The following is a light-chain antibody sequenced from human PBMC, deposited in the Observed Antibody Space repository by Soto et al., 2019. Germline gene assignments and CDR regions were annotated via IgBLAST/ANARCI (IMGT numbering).Light chain of an antibody. V-gene: IGLV1-44*01. CDR3: AAWDVSLSGPV. CDR2: NNN. J-gene: IGLJ2*01. CDR1: SSNIGSNT. Sequence: QSVLTQPPSASGTPGQRVTISCSGSSSNIGSNTENWYQQLPGTTPTLLIYNNNQQPSGVPDRFSGSTSGTSASLAISGLHSEDEADYYWAAWDVSLSGPVFGGGTKLTVL.